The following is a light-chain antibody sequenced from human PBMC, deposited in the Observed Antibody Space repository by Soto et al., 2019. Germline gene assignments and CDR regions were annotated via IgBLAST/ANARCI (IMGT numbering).Light chain of an antibody. V-gene: IGKV3-20*01. J-gene: IGKJ1*01. CDR2: GAS. CDR1: QSVSSSY. CDR3: QQHGSSPWT. Sequence: EIVLTQSPGTLSLSPGERATLSCRASQSVSSSYLGWYQQKPGQAPRLLIYGASNRATGIPDRFSGSGSGTDFTLTISRLEPEDFAVYYCQQHGSSPWTFGQGTKVEIK.